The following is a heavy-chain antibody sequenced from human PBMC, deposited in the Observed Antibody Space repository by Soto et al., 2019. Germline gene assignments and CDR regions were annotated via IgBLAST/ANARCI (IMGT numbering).Heavy chain of an antibody. CDR3: SRIGEYYQSIDR. V-gene: IGHV4-59*08. D-gene: IGHD2-2*01. J-gene: IGHJ5*02. CDR1: GDSISPYY. CDR2: IYYGGTT. Sequence: SETLSLTCTVSGDSISPYYWSWIRQPPWKGLEWVGYIYYGGTTSYNPSLKSRVTISVETFKSQISLRLVSVTAAVMAVYYCSRIGEYYQSIDRWGAGTLVTVSS.